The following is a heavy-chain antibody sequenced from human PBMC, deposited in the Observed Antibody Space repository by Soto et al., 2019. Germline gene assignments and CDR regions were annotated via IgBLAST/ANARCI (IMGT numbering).Heavy chain of an antibody. V-gene: IGHV3-23*01. D-gene: IGHD3-9*01. Sequence: GGSLKLSCAASGFTFSSYAMSWVRQAPGKGLEWVSAKSGSSESTYYADTVKGRITIYRDNTKNTMNLQVKSQRAEDTAVYYCAREADILNWFDPWGQGT. J-gene: IGHJ5*02. CDR1: GFTFSSYA. CDR2: KSGSSEST. CDR3: AREADILNWFDP.